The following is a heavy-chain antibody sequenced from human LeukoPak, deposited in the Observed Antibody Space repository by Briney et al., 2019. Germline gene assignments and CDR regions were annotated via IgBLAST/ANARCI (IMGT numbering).Heavy chain of an antibody. CDR3: AKGSQWLLRGGAYFDS. V-gene: IGHV3-23*01. CDR1: GFTFNNYA. Sequence: GGSLRLSCEASGFTFNNYAMSWVRQAPGKGLEWVSAVSGVGGTTYYAASVRGRFTISRDNSKNILSLQMSSLRVEDTAIYYCAKGSQWLLRGGAYFDSWGQGTPVSVSS. CDR2: VSGVGGTT. J-gene: IGHJ4*02. D-gene: IGHD2-15*01.